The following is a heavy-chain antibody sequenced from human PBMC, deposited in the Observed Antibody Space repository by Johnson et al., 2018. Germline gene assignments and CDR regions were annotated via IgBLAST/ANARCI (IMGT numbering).Heavy chain of an antibody. D-gene: IGHD6-13*01. V-gene: IGHV3-15*01. CDR1: GFTFRKTW. CDR2: IKTKTDGGTT. J-gene: IGHJ4*02. CDR3: TPLLGITGAGGDY. Sequence: EVQLVESGGGLVKPGESLRLSCAASGFTFRKTWLSWVRQSPGKGLEWVGRIKTKTDGGTTDYAAPVKGRFTLSRDDSKKTMSLQMNSLKTDDTAGYYFTPLLGITGAGGDYWGQGTLVTVSS.